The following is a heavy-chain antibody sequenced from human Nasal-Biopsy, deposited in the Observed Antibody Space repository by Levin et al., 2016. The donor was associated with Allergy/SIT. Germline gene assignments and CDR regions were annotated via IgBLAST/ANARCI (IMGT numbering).Heavy chain of an antibody. Sequence: GGSLRLSCAASGFTFSAYSMNWVRQTPGKGLEWVSYINSRSKTIKYADSVKGRFTISRDNVKQSLHLQMNSLRPEDTAVYYCAGATGNWGQGTLVTVSS. J-gene: IGHJ4*02. CDR1: GFTFSAYS. D-gene: IGHD1-14*01. CDR2: INSRSKTI. CDR3: AGATGN. V-gene: IGHV3-48*01.